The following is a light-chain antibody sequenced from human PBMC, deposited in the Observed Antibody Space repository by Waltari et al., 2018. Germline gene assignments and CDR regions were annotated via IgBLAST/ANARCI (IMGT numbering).Light chain of an antibody. CDR3: QHYNNWPLT. V-gene: IGKV3-15*01. Sequence: EIVMTQSPATLSVSPGERATLSCRASQSVSSSLAWYQQKPGQAPRLLIYGVSTRATGIPARFSGSGSGTEFTLTISSLQSEDFAVYYCQHYNNWPLTFGGGTKVEIK. CDR1: QSVSSS. CDR2: GVS. J-gene: IGKJ4*01.